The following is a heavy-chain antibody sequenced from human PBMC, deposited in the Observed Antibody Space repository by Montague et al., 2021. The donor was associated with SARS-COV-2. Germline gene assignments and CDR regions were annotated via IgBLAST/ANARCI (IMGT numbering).Heavy chain of an antibody. V-gene: IGHV3-30-3*01. CDR2: ISYDGSNK. CDR1: GFTFRSYA. Sequence: SLRLSCAASGFTFRSYAMHWVRQAPGKVLEWVAVISYDGSNKYYADSVKGRFTISRDNSKNTLYLQMNSLRAEDTAVYYCARVIVVGYYGMDVWGQGTTVTVSS. D-gene: IGHD3-22*01. J-gene: IGHJ6*02. CDR3: ARVIVVGYYGMDV.